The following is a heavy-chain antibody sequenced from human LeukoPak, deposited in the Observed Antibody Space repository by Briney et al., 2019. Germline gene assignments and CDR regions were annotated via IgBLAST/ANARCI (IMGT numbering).Heavy chain of an antibody. CDR1: GFTFSSYA. D-gene: IGHD3-10*01. J-gene: IGHJ4*02. V-gene: IGHV3-30-3*01. Sequence: GGSLRLSCAASGFTFSSYAMHWVRQAPGKGLEWVAVISYDGSNKYYADSVKGRFTISRDNSKNTLYLQMNSLRAEDTAVYYCAKDLAITMVRGVIIYFDYWGQGTLVTVSS. CDR3: AKDLAITMVRGVIIYFDY. CDR2: ISYDGSNK.